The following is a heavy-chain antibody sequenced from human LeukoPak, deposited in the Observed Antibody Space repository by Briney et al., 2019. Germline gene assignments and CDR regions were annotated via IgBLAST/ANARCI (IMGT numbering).Heavy chain of an antibody. V-gene: IGHV4-34*01. Sequence: SETLSRTCAVYGGSFSGYYWNWVRQPPGKGLEWIGEINHSGSTNYNPSLKSRVTISVDASKNQFSLKLSSVTAADTAVYYCARRHSDSSGYWYFDYWGQGTLVTASS. CDR1: GGSFSGYY. CDR2: INHSGST. D-gene: IGHD3-22*01. CDR3: ARRHSDSSGYWYFDY. J-gene: IGHJ4*02.